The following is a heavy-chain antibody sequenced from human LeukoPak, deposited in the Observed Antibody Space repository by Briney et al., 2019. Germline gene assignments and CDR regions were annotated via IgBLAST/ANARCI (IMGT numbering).Heavy chain of an antibody. D-gene: IGHD6-19*01. CDR1: GFTFSSYG. J-gene: IGHJ6*02. CDR3: ARQWLAPRYYYYYGMDV. Sequence: GGSLRLSCAASGFTFSSYGMHWVRQAPGKGLEWVAVMWYDGSNKYYADSVKGRFTISRDNSKNTLYLQMNSLRAEDTAVYYCARQWLAPRYYYYYGMDVWGQGTTVTVSS. CDR2: MWYDGSNK. V-gene: IGHV3-33*01.